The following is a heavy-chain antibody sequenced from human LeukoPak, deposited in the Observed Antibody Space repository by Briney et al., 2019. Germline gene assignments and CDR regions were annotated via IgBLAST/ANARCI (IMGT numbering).Heavy chain of an antibody. V-gene: IGHV1-2*06. Sequence: GASVKVSCKASGYTFTGYYMHWVRQAPGQGLEWMGRINPNSGGTNYAQKFQGRVTMTRNTSISTAYMELSSLRSEDTAVYYCARDYRSGPFDYWGQGTLVTVSS. CDR3: ARDYRSGPFDY. D-gene: IGHD3-10*01. CDR1: GYTFTGYY. CDR2: INPNSGGT. J-gene: IGHJ4*02.